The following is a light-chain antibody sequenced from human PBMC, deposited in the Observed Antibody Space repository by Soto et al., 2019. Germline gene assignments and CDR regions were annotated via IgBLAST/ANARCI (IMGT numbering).Light chain of an antibody. CDR2: RNN. CDR3: AAWDDSLSGVV. V-gene: IGLV1-47*01. J-gene: IGLJ3*02. Sequence: QSVLTQPPSASGTPGQRVTISCSGSSSNIGSSYVHWYQQVPGTAPKLLIYRNNQRPSGAPDRFSGSKSGTSASLAISGLRSEDEADYYCAAWDDSLSGVVFGGGTQLTVL. CDR1: SSNIGSSY.